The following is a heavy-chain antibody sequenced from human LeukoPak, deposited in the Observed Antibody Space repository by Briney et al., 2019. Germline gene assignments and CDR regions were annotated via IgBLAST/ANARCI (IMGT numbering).Heavy chain of an antibody. Sequence: PGGPLRLSCSASGFTFSSYAMHWVRQAPGKGLEYVSAISSNGDSTYYADSVKGRVTISRDNSKNTLYLQMSSLRTEDTAVYYCVKGLPGGKYISTDYFDCWGQGTLVTVSS. CDR1: GFTFSSYA. D-gene: IGHD2/OR15-2a*01. CDR2: ISSNGDST. V-gene: IGHV3-64D*06. CDR3: VKGLPGGKYISTDYFDC. J-gene: IGHJ4*02.